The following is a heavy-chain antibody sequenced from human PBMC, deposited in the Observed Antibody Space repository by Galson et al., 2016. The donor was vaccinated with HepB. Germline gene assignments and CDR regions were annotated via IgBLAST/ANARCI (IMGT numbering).Heavy chain of an antibody. CDR1: GFTFNNAW. J-gene: IGHJ5*02. V-gene: IGHV3-48*02. D-gene: IGHD2-15*01. CDR2: IGSLGDNNI. Sequence: LRLSCAASGFTFNNAWMTWVRQAPGKGPEWLSYIGSLGDNNIYYADSVRGRFTILRDNAKNSVYLQMNNLRDEEPAVYYCTREVGYCRGGGCYRWFDPWGQGTLVTVSS. CDR3: TREVGYCRGGGCYRWFDP.